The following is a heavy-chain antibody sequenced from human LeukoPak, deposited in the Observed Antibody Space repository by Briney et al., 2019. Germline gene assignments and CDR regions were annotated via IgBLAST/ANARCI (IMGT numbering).Heavy chain of an antibody. CDR2: INQDGSEK. CDR3: ARDPYGSGMADY. Sequence: QPGGSLRLSCAASGFTFSSYWMNWVRQAPGKGLEWVASINQDGSEKYYLDSVKGRFTISRDNAKNSLYLQMNSLRAEDTAVYYCARDPYGSGMADYWGQGTLVTVSS. CDR1: GFTFSSYW. D-gene: IGHD3-10*01. J-gene: IGHJ4*02. V-gene: IGHV3-7*01.